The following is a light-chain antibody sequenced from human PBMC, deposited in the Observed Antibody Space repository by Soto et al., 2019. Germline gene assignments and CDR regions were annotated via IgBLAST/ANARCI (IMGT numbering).Light chain of an antibody. V-gene: IGLV4-69*01. CDR3: QTWGTGIQGV. CDR2: LKSDGSH. J-gene: IGLJ3*02. CDR1: SGHSSNA. Sequence: QLVLTQSPSASASLGASVKLTCTLSSGHSSNAIAWHQQRPQKGPRYLMKLKSDGSHTKGDGIPDRFSGSSSGTERHLTISSLQSEDEADYYCQTWGTGIQGVFGGGTQLTVL.